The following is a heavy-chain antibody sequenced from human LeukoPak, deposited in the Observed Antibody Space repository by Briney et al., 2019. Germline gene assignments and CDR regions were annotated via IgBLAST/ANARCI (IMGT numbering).Heavy chain of an antibody. J-gene: IGHJ4*02. CDR1: GGSISSYY. CDR2: IYYSGST. Sequence: SETLSLTCTVSGGSISSYYWSWIRQPPGKGLEWIGYIYYSGSTNYNPSLKSRVTISVDTSKNQLSLRLTSVTAADTAVYYCARAAAWRLLNYFDNWGQGTLVTVSS. CDR3: ARAAAWRLLNYFDN. D-gene: IGHD3-22*01. V-gene: IGHV4-59*01.